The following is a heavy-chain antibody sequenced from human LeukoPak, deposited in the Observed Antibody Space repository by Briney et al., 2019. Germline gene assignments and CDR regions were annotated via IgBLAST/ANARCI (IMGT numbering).Heavy chain of an antibody. CDR2: INHRGST. CDR3: ARGTGGAYYYYYYMDV. J-gene: IGHJ6*03. Sequence: SETLSLTCAVYGGSFSGYYWSWIRQPPGKGLEWIGEINHRGSTNYNPSLKSRVTISVDTSKNQFSLKLSSVTAADTAVYYCARGTGGAYYYYYYMDVWGKGTTVTVSS. V-gene: IGHV4-34*01. D-gene: IGHD3-10*01. CDR1: GGSFSGYY.